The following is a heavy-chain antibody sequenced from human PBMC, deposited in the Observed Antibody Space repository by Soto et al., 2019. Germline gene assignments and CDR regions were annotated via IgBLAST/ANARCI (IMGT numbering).Heavy chain of an antibody. CDR2: ISGNGATT. CDR1: FLAVIFYR. Sequence: LSLSFXFSFLAVIFYRISWVRQAPGKGLEWVASISGNGATTYYAASGKGRFTFSRDNSKNTVHLQMNSLRGEDTAVYYCAKDRGGFKSGWELFEFWGQGTLVTVSS. D-gene: IGHD3-10*01. CDR3: AKDRGGFKSGWELFEF. J-gene: IGHJ4*02. V-gene: IGHV3-23*01.